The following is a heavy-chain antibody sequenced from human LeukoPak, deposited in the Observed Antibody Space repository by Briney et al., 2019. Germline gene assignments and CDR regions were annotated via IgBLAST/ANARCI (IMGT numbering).Heavy chain of an antibody. J-gene: IGHJ4*02. V-gene: IGHV3-66*02. CDR2: IYSGGST. CDR3: ARDGYCSSTSCYTGLWYFDY. D-gene: IGHD2-2*02. Sequence: GGSLRLSCAASGFTVSSNYMSWVRRAPGKGLEWVSVIYSGGSTYYAGSVKGRFTISRDNSKNTLYLQMNSLRAEDTAVYYCARDGYCSSTSCYTGLWYFDYWGQGTLVTVSS. CDR1: GFTVSSNY.